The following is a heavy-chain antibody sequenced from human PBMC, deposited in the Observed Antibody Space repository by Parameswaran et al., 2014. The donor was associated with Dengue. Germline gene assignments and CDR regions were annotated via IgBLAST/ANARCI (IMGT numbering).Heavy chain of an antibody. J-gene: IGHJ4*02. V-gene: IGHV3-30-3*01. Sequence: QAGGSLRLSCAASGFIFSNYVMHWVRQAPGRGLEWVAVISNDGSKYHYNAGSVRGRFIISRDNSKNTLYLQMNSLRAEDKAVYYCARPQRDYSNSLYFDYWGQGTLVTVSS. D-gene: IGHD4-11*01. CDR3: ARPQRDYSNSLYFDY. CDR2: ISNDGSKYH. CDR1: GFIFSNYV.